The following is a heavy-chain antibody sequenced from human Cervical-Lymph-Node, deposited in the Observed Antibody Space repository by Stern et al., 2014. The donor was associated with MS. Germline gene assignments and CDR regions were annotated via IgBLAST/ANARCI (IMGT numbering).Heavy chain of an antibody. CDR2: IRSGCSII. CDR1: GFTFSDYF. CDR3: ARCNVPRKAYSMDV. V-gene: IGHV3-11*01. D-gene: IGHD2/OR15-2a*01. Sequence: VQLVESGGGLVKPGGSLRLSCAASGFTFSDYFMTWIRQAPGKGLEWVAYIRSGCSIIYYADSVKGRFTVSRDNANNSLDLQMHSLRAEDTAVYYCARCNVPRKAYSMDVWGQGTTVTVSS. J-gene: IGHJ6*02.